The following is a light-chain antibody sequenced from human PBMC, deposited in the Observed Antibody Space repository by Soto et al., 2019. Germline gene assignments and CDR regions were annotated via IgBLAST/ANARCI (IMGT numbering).Light chain of an antibody. J-gene: IGKJ1*01. CDR3: QQYNNYWT. CDR1: QSISSW. Sequence: DIQMTQSPSTLSASLGDRVTITCRASQSISSWLAWYQQKPGKAPKLLIYDASSLESGVPSRFSGSGSATEFTLTISSLQHDDFATYYCQQYNNYWTFGQGTKV. CDR2: DAS. V-gene: IGKV1-5*01.